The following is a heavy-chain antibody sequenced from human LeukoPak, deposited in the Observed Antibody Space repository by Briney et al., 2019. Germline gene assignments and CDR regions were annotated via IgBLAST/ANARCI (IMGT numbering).Heavy chain of an antibody. CDR2: IRNNNIDT. D-gene: IGHD2-2*01. Sequence: GGSLRFSCAASGFTFSNYAMNWVRQAPGKGLEWVSTIRNNNIDTYYADSVRGRFTISRDNSKSTLYLQMSTLRAEDAAVYYCARTCPGSSCYHIYWGQGTLVTVSS. J-gene: IGHJ4*02. CDR1: GFTFSNYA. V-gene: IGHV3-23*01. CDR3: ARTCPGSSCYHIY.